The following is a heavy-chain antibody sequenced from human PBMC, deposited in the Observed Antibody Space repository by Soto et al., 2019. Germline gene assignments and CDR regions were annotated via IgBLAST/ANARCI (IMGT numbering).Heavy chain of an antibody. V-gene: IGHV4-34*01. Sequence: SETLSLTCAVYGGSFSGYYWSWIRQPPGKGLEWIGEINHSGSTNYNPSLKSRVTISVDTSKNQFSLKLSSVTAADTAVYYCARDVEVDTAMDLFDYWGQGTLVTVSS. CDR1: GGSFSGYY. D-gene: IGHD5-18*01. CDR3: ARDVEVDTAMDLFDY. CDR2: INHSGST. J-gene: IGHJ4*02.